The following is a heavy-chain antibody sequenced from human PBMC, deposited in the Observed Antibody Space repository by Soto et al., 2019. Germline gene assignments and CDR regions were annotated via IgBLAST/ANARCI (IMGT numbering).Heavy chain of an antibody. Sequence: GASVKVSCKASGYTFTGYYMHWVRQAPGQGLEWMGWINPNSGGTNYAQKFQGRVTMTRDTSISTAYMELSRLRSDDTAVYYCARDRGYSFSYYFDYWGQGTLVTVS. CDR1: GYTFTGYY. CDR2: INPNSGGT. J-gene: IGHJ4*02. CDR3: ARDRGYSFSYYFDY. D-gene: IGHD5-18*01. V-gene: IGHV1-2*02.